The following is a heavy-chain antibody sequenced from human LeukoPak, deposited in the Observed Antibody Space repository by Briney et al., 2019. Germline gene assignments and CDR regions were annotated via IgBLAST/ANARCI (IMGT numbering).Heavy chain of an antibody. CDR3: ARDSPGSSRFYHYYGLDV. Sequence: GGSLRLSCAASRFAFSAYWMSWVRQAPGKGLEWVANIKEDGSEKYYVDSVKGRFTIYRDNAKNSLYLQMNRLRAEDTAVYYCARDSPGSSRFYHYYGLDVWGQGTTVTVSS. CDR2: IKEDGSEK. V-gene: IGHV3-7*05. J-gene: IGHJ6*02. CDR1: RFAFSAYW. D-gene: IGHD6-6*01.